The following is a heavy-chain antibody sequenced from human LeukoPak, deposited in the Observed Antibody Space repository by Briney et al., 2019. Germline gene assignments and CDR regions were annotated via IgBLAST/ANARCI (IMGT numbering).Heavy chain of an antibody. CDR2: IYTSGST. J-gene: IGHJ4*02. Sequence: SETLSLTCTVSGGSNSSGGYFWSWIRQPAGKGLEWIGRIYTSGSTNYNPSLNSRVTISVDTSTNQFSLRLTSVTAADTAVYYCAKERKVLLWPGSAFDYWGQGTLVTVSS. CDR1: GGSNSSGGYF. CDR3: AKERKVLLWPGSAFDY. D-gene: IGHD3-10*02. V-gene: IGHV4-61*02.